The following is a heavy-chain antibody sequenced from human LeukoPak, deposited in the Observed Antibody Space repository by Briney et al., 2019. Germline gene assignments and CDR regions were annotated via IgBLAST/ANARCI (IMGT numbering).Heavy chain of an antibody. CDR1: GFTFGSYS. J-gene: IGHJ4*01. CDR3: ARDLNFWSSYSTRGFDY. D-gene: IGHD3-3*01. CDR2: ITTSSNYI. Sequence: PGGSLRLSCAASGFTFGSYSMTWVRQAPGKGLEWVSSITTSSNYIDYADSVKGRFTISRDNAKNSLYLQMNSLRAGDTAVYYCARDLNFWSSYSTRGFDYWGQGTLVTVSS. V-gene: IGHV3-21*01.